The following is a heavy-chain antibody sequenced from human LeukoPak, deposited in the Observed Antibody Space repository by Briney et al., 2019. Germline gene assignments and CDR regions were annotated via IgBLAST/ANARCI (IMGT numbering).Heavy chain of an antibody. D-gene: IGHD5-18*01. CDR3: ARLKTVRRTVDTATFFDY. V-gene: IGHV4-30-4*08. CDR2: IYYSGST. J-gene: IGHJ4*02. Sequence: SQTLSLTCTVSGGSISSGDYYWSWIRQPPGKGLEWIGYIYYSGSTYYNPPLKSRVTISVDTSKNQFSLKLGSVTAADTAVYYCARLKTVRRTVDTATFFDYWGQGTLVTVSS. CDR1: GGSISSGDYY.